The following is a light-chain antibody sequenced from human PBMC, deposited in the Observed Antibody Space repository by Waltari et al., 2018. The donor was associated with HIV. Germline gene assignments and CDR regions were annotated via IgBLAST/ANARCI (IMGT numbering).Light chain of an antibody. CDR2: HVD. Sequence: QSALIQSPSVSGSPGQPVTISHTGASSDVGGLDYVSSCQFHPGTVPKPMLSHVDTQAARVPDRLSGSKSGNAASLTISGLQAEGVPDSQGCSYTSGITSVFETGTHITAL. J-gene: IGLJ1*01. CDR1: SSDVGGLDY. CDR3: CSYTSGITSV. V-gene: IGLV2-11*01.